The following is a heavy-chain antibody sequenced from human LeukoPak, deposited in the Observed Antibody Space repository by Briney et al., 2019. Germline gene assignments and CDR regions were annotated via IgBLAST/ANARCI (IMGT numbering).Heavy chain of an antibody. CDR1: GGTFSSYA. Sequence: SVKVSCKASGGTFSSYAISWVRQAPGQGLEWMGGIIPIFGTANYAQKFQGRVTITADESTSTAYMELSSLRSEDTAVYYGARSGNPYYYDSSGYFDYWGQGTLVTVSS. D-gene: IGHD3-22*01. CDR3: ARSGNPYYYDSSGYFDY. CDR2: IIPIFGTA. J-gene: IGHJ4*02. V-gene: IGHV1-69*13.